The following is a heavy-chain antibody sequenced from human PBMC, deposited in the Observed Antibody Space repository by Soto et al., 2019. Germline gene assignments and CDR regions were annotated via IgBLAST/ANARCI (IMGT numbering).Heavy chain of an antibody. V-gene: IGHV1-2*02. CDR2: IYPNSGDT. CDR3: ASLQTSGWYGVH. D-gene: IGHD6-19*01. Sequence: ASVNVSCKASGYSFTGYYIHWLRQAPGQGLEWMGWIYPNSGDTKSAQKFQGRLTLTRDTSITTAYMELSSLRSDDTAIYYCASLQTSGWYGVHWGQGTLVTVSS. J-gene: IGHJ4*02. CDR1: GYSFTGYY.